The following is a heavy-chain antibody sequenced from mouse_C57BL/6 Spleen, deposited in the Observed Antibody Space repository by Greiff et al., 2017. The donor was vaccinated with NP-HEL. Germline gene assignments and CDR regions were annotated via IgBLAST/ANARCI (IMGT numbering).Heavy chain of an antibody. CDR3: ERHEEDYSNYDWYFEG. Sequence: VQLVESGAELVKPGASVKLSCTASGYTFTEYTIHWVKQRSGQGLEWIGWFYPGSGSIKYNEKFKDKATLTADKSSSTVYIELSRLTSEDSAVYFCERHEEDYSNYDWYFEGWGTGTTVTVSS. D-gene: IGHD2-5*01. CDR1: GYTFTEYT. J-gene: IGHJ1*03. V-gene: IGHV1-62-2*01. CDR2: FYPGSGSI.